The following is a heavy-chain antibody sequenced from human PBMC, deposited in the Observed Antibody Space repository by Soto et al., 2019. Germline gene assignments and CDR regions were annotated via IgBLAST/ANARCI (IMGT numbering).Heavy chain of an antibody. D-gene: IGHD3-3*01. CDR2: IIPIFGTA. Sequence: SVKVSCKASGGTFSSYAISWVRQAPGQGLEWMGGIIPIFGTANYAQKFQGRVTITADESTSTAYMELSSLRSDDTAVYYCARVRLYDFWSGYYVWFDPWGQGTLVTVSS. CDR1: GGTFSSYA. V-gene: IGHV1-69*13. J-gene: IGHJ5*02. CDR3: ARVRLYDFWSGYYVWFDP.